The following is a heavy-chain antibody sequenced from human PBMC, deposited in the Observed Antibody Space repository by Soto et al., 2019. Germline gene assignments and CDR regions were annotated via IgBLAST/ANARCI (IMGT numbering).Heavy chain of an antibody. CDR2: IIPIFGTA. CDR3: AVRAARLYYYYYGMDV. V-gene: IGHV1-69*13. Sequence: GASVKVSFKASGGPFSSYAISLVRQAPGQGLEWMGGIIPIFGTANYAQKFQGRVTITADESTSAAYMELSSLRSEDTAVYYCAVRAARLYYYYYGMDVWGQGTTVTVSS. J-gene: IGHJ6*02. D-gene: IGHD6-6*01. CDR1: GGPFSSYA.